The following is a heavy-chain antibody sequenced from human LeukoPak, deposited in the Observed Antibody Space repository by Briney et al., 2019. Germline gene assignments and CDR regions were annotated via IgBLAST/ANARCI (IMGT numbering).Heavy chain of an antibody. CDR1: GYTFTSYD. Sequence: ASVKVSCKASGYTFTSYDINWVRQATGHGREWMGWMNPNSGNTGYAQKFQGRVTMTRNTSISTAYMELSSLRSEDTAVYYCARGNGVAYYDFWSGYYRDAFDIWGQGTMVTVSS. CDR3: ARGNGVAYYDFWSGYYRDAFDI. J-gene: IGHJ3*02. CDR2: MNPNSGNT. D-gene: IGHD3-3*01. V-gene: IGHV1-8*01.